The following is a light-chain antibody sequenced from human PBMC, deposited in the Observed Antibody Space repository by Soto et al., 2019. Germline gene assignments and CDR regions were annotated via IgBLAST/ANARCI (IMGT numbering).Light chain of an antibody. CDR2: GAS. CDR1: ETVATN. V-gene: IGKV3-15*01. Sequence: EVVVTQSPATLSVSPGEGATLSCRASETVATNLAWYQQKPGQAPRLLISGASTRAAGISDRFRGSGSGTEFTLTISSLRSEDSAIYYCQQYFEWPPMTFGQGTKVDIK. CDR3: QQYFEWPPMT. J-gene: IGKJ1*01.